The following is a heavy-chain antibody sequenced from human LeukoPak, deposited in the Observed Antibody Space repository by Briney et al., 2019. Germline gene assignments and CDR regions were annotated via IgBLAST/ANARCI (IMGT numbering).Heavy chain of an antibody. Sequence: GGSLRLSCAASGFTSSSYAMSWVRQAPGKGLEWVSFISPSADRTSNADSVEGRFTISRDNPRNTLYLQMNSLRDEDTAVYYCAIMHGYYDGSGYWVQWGQGTLVTVSS. CDR2: ISPSADRT. CDR1: GFTSSSYA. D-gene: IGHD3-22*01. V-gene: IGHV3-23*01. CDR3: AIMHGYYDGSGYWVQ. J-gene: IGHJ4*02.